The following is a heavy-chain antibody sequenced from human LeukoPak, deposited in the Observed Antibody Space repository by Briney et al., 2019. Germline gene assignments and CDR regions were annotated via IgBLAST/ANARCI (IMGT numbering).Heavy chain of an antibody. Sequence: SSETQSLTCTVSGSSMSSDYYWGWIRQPPGKGLEWIGSISDSGSAYYNPSLKSRVVISVDTSKDHFSLNLSSVTAADTAVYYCARGSHYYYYMDVWGKGTPVTVSS. J-gene: IGHJ6*03. V-gene: IGHV4-38-2*02. CDR1: GSSMSSDYY. CDR3: ARGSHYYYYMDV. CDR2: ISDSGSA.